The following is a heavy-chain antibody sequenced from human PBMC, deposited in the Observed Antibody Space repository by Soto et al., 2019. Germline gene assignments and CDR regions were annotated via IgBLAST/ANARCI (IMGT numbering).Heavy chain of an antibody. CDR3: TRRGRQSANWFDP. J-gene: IGHJ5*02. V-gene: IGHV1-69*06. CDR1: GGTFNSYS. CDR2: IIPMSGRP. Sequence: QVQLVQSGAEVKTPGSSVKVSCKASGGTFNSYSIDWVRQAPGQGFEWMGGIIPMSGRPNYAQRFQGRVTFRADKSTNTVYMEGNSLTHEDTAVYYCTRRGRQSANWFDPWGQGTLVTVSS.